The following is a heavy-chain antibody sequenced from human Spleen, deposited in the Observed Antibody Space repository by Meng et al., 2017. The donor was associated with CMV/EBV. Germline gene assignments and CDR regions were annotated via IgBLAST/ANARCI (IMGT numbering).Heavy chain of an antibody. D-gene: IGHD3-9*01. J-gene: IGHJ3*02. CDR1: GGSISSSSYY. CDR2: IYYSGST. CDR3: AREKTGYSLNDAFDI. V-gene: IGHV4-39*07. Sequence: SETLSLTCTVSGGSISSSSYYWGWIRQPPGKGLEWIGSIYYSGSTYYNPSLKSRVTISVDTSKNQSSLKLSSVTAADTAVYYCAREKTGYSLNDAFDIWGQGTMVTVSS.